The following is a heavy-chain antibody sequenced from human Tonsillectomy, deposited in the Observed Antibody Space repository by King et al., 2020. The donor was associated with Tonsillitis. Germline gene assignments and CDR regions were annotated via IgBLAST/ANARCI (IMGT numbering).Heavy chain of an antibody. Sequence: EVQLVESGGGLVKPGGSLRLSCAASGLNFNYAWMSWVRQAPGKGLEWVGRIKSKIDGETTDYAAPVKGRFTISRDDSKNTLYLQMNSLKTEDTAVYYCTTDFSSTMRYGCACFETWGHRSLVTLSS. CDR2: IKSKIDGETT. V-gene: IGHV3-15*01. D-gene: IGHD2-2*01. CDR3: TTDFSSTMRYGCACFET. J-gene: IGHJ5*01. CDR1: GLNFNYAW.